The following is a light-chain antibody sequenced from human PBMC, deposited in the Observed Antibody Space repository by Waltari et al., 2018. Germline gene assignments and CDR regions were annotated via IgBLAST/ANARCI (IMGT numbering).Light chain of an antibody. V-gene: IGLV1-44*01. CDR1: RSNIGKNN. Sequence: QSLLTQPPSVSGAPGQRVTISCSGSRSNIGKNNLNWYQPVPGTAPKLLIFSNNQRSSGVPDRFSGSKSGTSASLAISGLQSEDEADYFCAAWDDSLNGLFGGGTKLTVL. CDR2: SNN. J-gene: IGLJ2*01. CDR3: AAWDDSLNGL.